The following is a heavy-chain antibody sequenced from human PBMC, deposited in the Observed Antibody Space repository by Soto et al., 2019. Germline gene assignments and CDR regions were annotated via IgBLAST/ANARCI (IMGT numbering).Heavy chain of an antibody. Sequence: QVQLQQWGAGLLKPSETLSLTCAVYGGSFSGYYWSWIRQPPGKGLEWIGEINHSGSTNYNPSLKRRVTISVDTSKNQFSLKLSSVTAADTAVYYCARGNAVVTAMRYYYGMDVWGQGTTVTVSS. J-gene: IGHJ6*02. CDR3: ARGNAVVTAMRYYYGMDV. V-gene: IGHV4-34*01. D-gene: IGHD2-21*02. CDR1: GGSFSGYY. CDR2: INHSGST.